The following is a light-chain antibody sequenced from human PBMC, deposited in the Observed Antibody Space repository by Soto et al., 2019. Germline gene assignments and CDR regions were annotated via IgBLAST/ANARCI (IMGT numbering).Light chain of an antibody. CDR3: QQYNNWHWT. J-gene: IGKJ1*01. V-gene: IGKV3-15*01. CDR1: QSVSSN. Sequence: EIVMTQSPATLSVSPGERATRSCRASQSVSSNLAWYQQKPGQAPRLLIYGASTRATGIPARFSGSGSGTEFTLTISSLQSEDFAVYYCQQYNNWHWTFGQGTKVEIK. CDR2: GAS.